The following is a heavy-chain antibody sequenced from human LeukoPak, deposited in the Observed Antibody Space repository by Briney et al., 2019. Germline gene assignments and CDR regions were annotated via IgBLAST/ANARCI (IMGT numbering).Heavy chain of an antibody. D-gene: IGHD3-22*01. J-gene: IGHJ6*03. CDR1: GFTFSSYG. CDR2: IWYDGSNR. V-gene: IGHV3-33*01. Sequence: PGRSLRLSCAASGFTFSSYGMRWVRQAPGKGLEWVAVIWYDGSNRYYADSVKGRFTISRDNSKNTLYLQMNSLRAEDTAVYYCARGARKNYDSSGPYYYYYMDVWGKGTTVTVSS. CDR3: ARGARKNYDSSGPYYYYYMDV.